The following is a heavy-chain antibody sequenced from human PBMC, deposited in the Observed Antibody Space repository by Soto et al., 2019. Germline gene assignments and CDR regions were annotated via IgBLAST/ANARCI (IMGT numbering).Heavy chain of an antibody. CDR2: IYYSGST. CDR3: ARRVRDGYNWYFDY. Sequence: SETLSLTCTVSGGSISSYYWSWIRQPPGKGLEWIGYIYYSGSTNYNPSLKSRVTISVDTSKNQFSLKLSSVTAADTAVYYCARRVRDGYNWYFDYWGQGTLVTVSS. J-gene: IGHJ4*02. D-gene: IGHD5-12*01. V-gene: IGHV4-59*08. CDR1: GGSISSYY.